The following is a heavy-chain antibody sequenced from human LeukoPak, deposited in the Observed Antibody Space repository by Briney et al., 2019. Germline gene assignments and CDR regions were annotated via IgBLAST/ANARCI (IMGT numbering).Heavy chain of an antibody. Sequence: PGGSLRLSCAASGFTFSSYAMSWVCQAPGKGLEWVSAISGSGGSTYYADSVKGRFTISRDNSKNTLYLQMNSLRAEDTAVYYCAKDPYYDSSGYPDYWGQGTLVTVSS. V-gene: IGHV3-23*01. CDR1: GFTFSSYA. D-gene: IGHD3-22*01. CDR2: ISGSGGST. J-gene: IGHJ4*02. CDR3: AKDPYYDSSGYPDY.